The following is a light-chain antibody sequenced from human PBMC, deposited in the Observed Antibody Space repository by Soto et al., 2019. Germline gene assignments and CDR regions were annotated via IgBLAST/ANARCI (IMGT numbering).Light chain of an antibody. CDR3: QQYGSSPIT. J-gene: IGKJ4*01. V-gene: IGKV3-20*01. CDR2: GAS. Sequence: EIVLTQSPGTLSLSPGERATLSCRASQSVSSSYLAWYQQKHGQAPRLLIYGASRRATGIPDRFSGSGSGTDFSLTISRLEPEDFAVYYCQQYGSSPITFGGGTKVEIK. CDR1: QSVSSSY.